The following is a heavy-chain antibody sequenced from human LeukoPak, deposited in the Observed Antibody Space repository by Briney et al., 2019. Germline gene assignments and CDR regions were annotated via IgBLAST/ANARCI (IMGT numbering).Heavy chain of an antibody. CDR3: AKGTGNYYYYGMDV. CDR1: GFTFSSYA. CDR2: ISGSDGST. Sequence: GRSLRLSCAASGFTFSSYAMSWVRQAPGKGLEWVSAISGSDGSTYYAGSVKGRFTISRDNSKNTLYLQMNSLRAEDTAVYYCAKGTGNYYYYGMDVWGQGTTVTVSS. D-gene: IGHD1-14*01. J-gene: IGHJ6*02. V-gene: IGHV3-23*01.